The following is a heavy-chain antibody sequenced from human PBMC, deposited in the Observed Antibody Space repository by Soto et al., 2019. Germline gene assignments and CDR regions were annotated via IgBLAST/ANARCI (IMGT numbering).Heavy chain of an antibody. D-gene: IGHD5-18*01. Sequence: SETLSLTCTVSGGSISSYYWSWIRQPPGKGLEWIGYIYYSGSTNYNPSLKSRVTISVDTSKNQFSLKLSSVTAADTAVYYCARARGYSYGSLDPWGQGTLVTVSS. CDR2: IYYSGST. J-gene: IGHJ5*02. V-gene: IGHV4-59*01. CDR1: GGSISSYY. CDR3: ARARGYSYGSLDP.